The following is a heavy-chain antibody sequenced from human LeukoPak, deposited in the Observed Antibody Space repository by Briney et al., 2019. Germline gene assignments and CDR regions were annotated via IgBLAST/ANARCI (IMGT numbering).Heavy chain of an antibody. D-gene: IGHD6-19*01. CDR3: ARASVAGWYYFDY. Sequence: PGGSLRLSCAASGFTFSNYAMSWVRQAPGKGLEWVSGISGSSASTYNADSVKGRFTISRDNSKNTLYLQVNSLRAEDTAVYYCARASVAGWYYFDYWGQGTLVTVSS. CDR1: GFTFSNYA. V-gene: IGHV3-23*01. CDR2: ISGSSAST. J-gene: IGHJ4*02.